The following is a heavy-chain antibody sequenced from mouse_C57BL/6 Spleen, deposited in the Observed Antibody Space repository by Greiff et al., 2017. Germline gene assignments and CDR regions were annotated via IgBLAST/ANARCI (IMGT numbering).Heavy chain of an antibody. Sequence: EVQLVESGGGLVKPGGSLKLSCAASGFTFSDYGMHWVRQAPEKGLEWVAYISSGSSTIYYADTVKGRFTISRDNAKNTLFLQMTSLRSEDTAMYYCARSYYGYYYAMDYWGQGTSGTVSS. V-gene: IGHV5-17*01. D-gene: IGHD1-1*01. J-gene: IGHJ4*01. CDR3: ARSYYGYYYAMDY. CDR1: GFTFSDYG. CDR2: ISSGSSTI.